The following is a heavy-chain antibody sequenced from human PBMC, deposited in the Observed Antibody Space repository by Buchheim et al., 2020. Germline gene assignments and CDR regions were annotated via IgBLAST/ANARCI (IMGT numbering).Heavy chain of an antibody. CDR1: GFTFSSYG. Sequence: QVQLVESGGGVVQPGRSLRLSCAASGFTFSSYGMHWVRQAPGKGLEWVAFIRYDGSNKYYADSVKGRFTISRDNSKNTLYLQMNSLRAEDTVVYYCAEDVGGSYYGMDVWGQGTT. CDR2: IRYDGSNK. D-gene: IGHD5-12*01. CDR3: AEDVGGSYYGMDV. J-gene: IGHJ6*02. V-gene: IGHV3-30*02.